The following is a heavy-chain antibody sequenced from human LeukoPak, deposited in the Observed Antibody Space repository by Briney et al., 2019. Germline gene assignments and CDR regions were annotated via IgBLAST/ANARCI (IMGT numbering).Heavy chain of an antibody. CDR2: INTDGSRI. CDR3: AREDY. Sequence: GGSLRLSCAASGFTFSSSWMHWVRQAPGKGLLWVSGINTDGSRIRYADSVKGRFTISRDNAKNSLYLQMNSLRAEDTAVYYCAREDYWGQGTLVTVSS. J-gene: IGHJ4*02. CDR1: GFTFSSSW. V-gene: IGHV3-74*01.